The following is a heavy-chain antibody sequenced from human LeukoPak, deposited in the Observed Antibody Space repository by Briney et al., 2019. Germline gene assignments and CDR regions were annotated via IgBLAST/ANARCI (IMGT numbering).Heavy chain of an antibody. D-gene: IGHD3-10*01. J-gene: IGHJ6*02. CDR1: GFTFSSYW. CDR3: VRGGFGHAMDV. CDR2: INNDGSGT. Sequence: PGGSLRLSCAASGFTFSSYWMHWVRQAPGKGLVWVSVINNDGSGTNYADSVKGRSTISRDNAKNTLYLQMTSLGAEDTAVYYCVRGGFGHAMDVWGQGTMVTVSS. V-gene: IGHV3-74*01.